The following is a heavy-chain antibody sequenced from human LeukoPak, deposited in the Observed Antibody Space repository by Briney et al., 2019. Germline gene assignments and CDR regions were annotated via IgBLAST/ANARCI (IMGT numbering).Heavy chain of an antibody. V-gene: IGHV4-34*01. D-gene: IGHD5-18*01. CDR3: ARGGDTPFDY. CDR1: GGSFSGYY. J-gene: IGHJ4*02. Sequence: PSETLSLTCAVYGGSFSGYYWSWIRQPPGKGLEWIGEINHSGSTNYNPSLKSRVTISVDTSKSQFSLKLSSVTAADTAVYYCARGGDTPFDYRGQGTLVTVSS. CDR2: INHSGST.